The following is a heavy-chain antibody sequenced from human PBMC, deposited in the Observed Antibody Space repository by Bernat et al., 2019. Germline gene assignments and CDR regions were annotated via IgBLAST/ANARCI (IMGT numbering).Heavy chain of an antibody. Sequence: QLQLQESGPGLVKPSETLSLTSTVSGGSISSSSYYWGWIRQPPRKGLEWIGNIFYSGSTYYNPSLRSRVTISVDTSKNQFSLKLSSVTAADTAVYYCARFGRAVGYYFDSWGQGTLVTVSS. J-gene: IGHJ4*02. CDR2: IFYSGST. CDR3: ARFGRAVGYYFDS. D-gene: IGHD6-19*01. V-gene: IGHV4-39*01. CDR1: GGSISSSSYY.